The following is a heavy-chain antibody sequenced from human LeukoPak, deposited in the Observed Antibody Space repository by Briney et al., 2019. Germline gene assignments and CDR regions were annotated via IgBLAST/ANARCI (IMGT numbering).Heavy chain of an antibody. CDR2: ISGSGGST. CDR1: GFTFSSYD. V-gene: IGHV3-23*01. J-gene: IGHJ4*02. D-gene: IGHD1-7*01. CDR3: AKDREGTIADYFDY. Sequence: GGSLRLSCAASGFTFSSYDMSWVRQAPGKGLEWVSSISGSGGSTYYADSVKGWFTISRDNSKNTLYLQMNSLRGEDTAVYYCAKDREGTIADYFDYWGQGTLVTVSS.